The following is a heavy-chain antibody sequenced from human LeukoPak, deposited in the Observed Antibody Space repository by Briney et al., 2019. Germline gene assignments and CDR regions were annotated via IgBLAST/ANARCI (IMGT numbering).Heavy chain of an antibody. D-gene: IGHD3-3*01. CDR3: ARVPRIRSGYYL. V-gene: IGHV4-34*01. Sequence: SETLSLTCAVYGGSFSGYYWSWIRQPPGKGLEWIGEINHSGSTNYNPSLKGRVTISVDTSKNQFSLKLSSVTAADTAVYYCARVPRIRSGYYLWGQGTLVTVSS. J-gene: IGHJ5*02. CDR2: INHSGST. CDR1: GGSFSGYY.